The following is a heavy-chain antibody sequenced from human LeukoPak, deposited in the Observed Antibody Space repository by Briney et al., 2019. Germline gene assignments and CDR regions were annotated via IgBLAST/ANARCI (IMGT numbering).Heavy chain of an antibody. Sequence: SETLSLTCNVSGVSISTHYWSWIRQSPGKGLEWIGYIYHNGITNYNPSLKSRVTISIDPSKNEFSLKLTSVTAADTAVYYCAREANYYGSGSYFEGTFDYWGQGSLVTASS. CDR1: GVSISTHY. CDR3: AREANYYGSGSYFEGTFDY. J-gene: IGHJ4*02. V-gene: IGHV4-59*11. CDR2: IYHNGIT. D-gene: IGHD3-10*01.